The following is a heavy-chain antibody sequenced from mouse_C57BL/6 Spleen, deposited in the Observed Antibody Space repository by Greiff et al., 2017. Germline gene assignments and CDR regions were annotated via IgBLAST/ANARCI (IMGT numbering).Heavy chain of an antibody. CDR3: ARRLRLPDYYAMDY. J-gene: IGHJ4*01. V-gene: IGHV1-55*01. D-gene: IGHD3-2*02. Sequence: QVQLQQSGAELVKPGASVKMSCKASGYTFTSYWITWVKQRPGQGLEWIGDIYPGSGSTNYNEKFKSKATLTVDTSSSTAYMQLSSLTSEDSAVYYCARRLRLPDYYAMDYWGQGTSVTVSS. CDR1: GYTFTSYW. CDR2: IYPGSGST.